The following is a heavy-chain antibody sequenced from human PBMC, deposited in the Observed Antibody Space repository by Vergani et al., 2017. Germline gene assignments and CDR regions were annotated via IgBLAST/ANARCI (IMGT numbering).Heavy chain of an antibody. J-gene: IGHJ3*02. V-gene: IGHV4-34*01. CDR3: ATLRRGYCSGGSCPFDAFDI. CDR2: INHSGST. CDR1: GGSFSGYY. D-gene: IGHD2-15*01. Sequence: QVQLQQWGAGLLKPSETLSLTCAVYGGSFSGYYWSWIRQPPGQGLEWIGEINHSGSTNYNPSLKSRVTISVDTSKNQFSLKLSSVTAADTAVYYCATLRRGYCSGGSCPFDAFDIWGQGTMVTVSS.